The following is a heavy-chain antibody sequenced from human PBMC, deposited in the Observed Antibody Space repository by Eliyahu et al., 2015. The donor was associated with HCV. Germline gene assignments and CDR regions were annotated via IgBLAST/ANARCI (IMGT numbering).Heavy chain of an antibody. CDR2: ISSSSSYI. CDR1: GFXFXRYS. V-gene: IGHV3-21*01. D-gene: IGHD3-10*01. Sequence: EVQLVESGGGLVKPGGSLRLSCAASGFXFXRYSMXWVRQAPGKGLEGVSSISSSSSYIYYADSVKGRFTISRDNAKNSLYLQMNSLRAEDTAVYYCARDPIYMVRGNENPNYFDYWGQGTLVTVSS. CDR3: ARDPIYMVRGNENPNYFDY. J-gene: IGHJ4*02.